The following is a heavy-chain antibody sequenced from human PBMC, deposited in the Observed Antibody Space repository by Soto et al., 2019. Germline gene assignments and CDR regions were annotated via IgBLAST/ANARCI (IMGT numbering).Heavy chain of an antibody. J-gene: IGHJ3*02. CDR2: ISYDGTNN. Sequence: PGGSLRLSCAASGFTFSSYGMHWVRQASGKKLEWVAVISYDGTNNYYTESVKGRFTISRDNSKNTLFLQMNSLRAEDTAVYFCAKGDCSGGSCYISAFDIWGQGTMVTVSS. D-gene: IGHD2-15*01. V-gene: IGHV3-30*18. CDR1: GFTFSSYG. CDR3: AKGDCSGGSCYISAFDI.